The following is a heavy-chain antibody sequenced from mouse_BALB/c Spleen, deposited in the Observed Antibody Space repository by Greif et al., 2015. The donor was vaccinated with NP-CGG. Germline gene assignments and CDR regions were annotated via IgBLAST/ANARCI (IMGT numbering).Heavy chain of an antibody. CDR2: IYPGGGYT. CDR3: ARELRLPWYFDV. V-gene: IGHV1-63*02. CDR1: GYTFTNYW. D-gene: IGHD1-2*01. J-gene: IGHJ1*01. Sequence: VKLVESGAELVRPGTSVKMSCKAAGYTFTNYWIGWVKQRPGHGLEWIGDIYPGGGYTNYNEKFKGKATLTADTSSSTAYMQLSSLTSEDSAIYYCARELRLPWYFDVWGAGTTVTVSS.